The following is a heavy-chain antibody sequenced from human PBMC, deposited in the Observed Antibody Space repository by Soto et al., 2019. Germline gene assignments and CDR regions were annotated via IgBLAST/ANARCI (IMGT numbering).Heavy chain of an antibody. V-gene: IGHV3-23*01. CDR2: ISGSGGST. D-gene: IGHD3-10*01. CDR1: GFTFSSYA. Sequence: PGGSLRLSCAASGFTFSSYAMSWVRQAPGKGLEWVSGISGSGGSTYYADSVKGRFTISRDNSKNTLYLEMKSLRAEDTAVYYCAKGSENSWFGVGWYLDLWGRGTLVTVSS. J-gene: IGHJ2*01. CDR3: AKGSENSWFGVGWYLDL.